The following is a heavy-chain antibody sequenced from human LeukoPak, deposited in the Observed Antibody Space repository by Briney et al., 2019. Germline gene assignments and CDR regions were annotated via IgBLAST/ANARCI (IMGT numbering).Heavy chain of an antibody. CDR1: GFTFSSYA. CDR3: AKEGRIAAGTGDYFDY. V-gene: IGHV3-23*01. J-gene: IGHJ4*02. D-gene: IGHD6-13*01. Sequence: GGSLRLSCAASGFTFSSYAMSWVRQAPGKGLEGVSGISANGDTTKYADSVEGRFTISRDNSKNTVFLQMNSLRADDTAVYYCAKEGRIAAGTGDYFDYWGQGTLVTVSS. CDR2: ISANGDTT.